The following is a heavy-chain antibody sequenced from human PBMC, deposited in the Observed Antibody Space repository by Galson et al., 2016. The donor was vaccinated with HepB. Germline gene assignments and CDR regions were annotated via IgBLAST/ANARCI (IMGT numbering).Heavy chain of an antibody. CDR3: TRDGALPGGWVWIDP. Sequence: SLRLSCAASGFGFSTYTMNWVRQAPGKGLEWVASISSSSATIYYVDSVKGRFAVSRDNAKNSVYLQMNSLRVEDTAVYYCTRDGALPGGWVWIDPWGQGTLVIVSS. CDR1: GFGFSTYT. CDR2: ISSSSATI. D-gene: IGHD6-19*01. J-gene: IGHJ5*02. V-gene: IGHV3-48*04.